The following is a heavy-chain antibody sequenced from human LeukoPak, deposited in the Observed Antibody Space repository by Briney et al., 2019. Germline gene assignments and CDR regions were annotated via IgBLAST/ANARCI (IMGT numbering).Heavy chain of an antibody. CDR1: GFTFSNYA. Sequence: PGRSLRLSCAASGFTFSNYAMDWVRQAPGKGLEWVAVISKDGSMKYYADSVRGRFTVSRDNSNNTLYLQMNSLRTEDTAVYYCAGESFDIWGQGTMVTVSS. CDR3: AGESFDI. CDR2: ISKDGSMK. J-gene: IGHJ3*02. V-gene: IGHV3-30*04.